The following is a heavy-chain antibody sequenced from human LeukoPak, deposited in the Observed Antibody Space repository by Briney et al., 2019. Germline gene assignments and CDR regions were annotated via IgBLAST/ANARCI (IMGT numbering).Heavy chain of an antibody. CDR3: ARGRGAVAADY. CDR1: GGTFSSYA. Sequence: GASVKVSCKASGGTFSSYAISWVRQAPGQGLEWMGGIIPIFGTTKYAQKFQGRVTITTDESTSTVYMELSSLRSEDTAVYYCARGRGAVAADYWGQGTLVTVSS. J-gene: IGHJ4*02. V-gene: IGHV1-69*05. CDR2: IIPIFGTT. D-gene: IGHD6-19*01.